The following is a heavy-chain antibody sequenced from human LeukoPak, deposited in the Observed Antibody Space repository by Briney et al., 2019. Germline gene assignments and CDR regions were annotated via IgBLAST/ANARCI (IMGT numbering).Heavy chain of an antibody. CDR3: ARGPRRGYSYGGY. D-gene: IGHD5-18*01. V-gene: IGHV4-59*12. CDR2: IYYSGST. Sequence: SETLSLTCTVSGGSMSSYYWSWIRQPPGKGLEWIGYIYYSGSTNYNPSLKSRVTISVDTSKNQFTLKLSSVTAADTAVYYCARGPRRGYSYGGYWGQGTLVTVSS. J-gene: IGHJ4*02. CDR1: GGSMSSYY.